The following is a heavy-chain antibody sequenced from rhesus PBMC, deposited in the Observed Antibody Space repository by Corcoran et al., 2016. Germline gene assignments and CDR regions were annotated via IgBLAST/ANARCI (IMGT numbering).Heavy chain of an antibody. CDR3: ARVLIAAAGRTIFDY. D-gene: IGHD6S26*01. Sequence: QVQLQESGPGLVKPSETLSLTCAVSGGSISSGYYYWSWIRQPPGKGLEWIWYITYSGNTSYNPSLKSRVTISRDTSKNQFSLKLSSVTAADTAVYYCARVLIAAAGRTIFDYWGQGVLVTVSS. J-gene: IGHJ4*01. V-gene: IGHV4-122*02. CDR2: ITYSGNT. CDR1: GGSISSGYYY.